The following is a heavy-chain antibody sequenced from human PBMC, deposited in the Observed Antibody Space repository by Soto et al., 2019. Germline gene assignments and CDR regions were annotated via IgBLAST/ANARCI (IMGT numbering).Heavy chain of an antibody. J-gene: IGHJ4*02. CDR1: TFNFTHYT. CDR2: ISATNTYI. Sequence: EVQLVESGGGLVKPGGSLRLTCAGSTFNFTHYTLSWVRQAPGKGLEWVSSISATNTYIFYADSVKGRFTISRDNAKKSVSLQMSSLRAEDTALYYCARVNSATGSMHFDHWRQGTLVTVSS. V-gene: IGHV3-21*01. CDR3: ARVNSATGSMHFDH. D-gene: IGHD3-9*01.